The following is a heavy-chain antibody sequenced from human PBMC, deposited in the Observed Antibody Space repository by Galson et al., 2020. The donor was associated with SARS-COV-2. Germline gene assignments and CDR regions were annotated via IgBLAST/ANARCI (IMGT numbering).Heavy chain of an antibody. D-gene: IGHD3-3*01. Sequence: GGSLRLSCSASGFTFNTYTMNWVHQAPGKGLEYVSAISSIGGSTYYADSVKGRFTISRDNSKSTLYLQMSSLRAEDTAMYYCVRGGYDFWSGYPDYWGQGTLVTVSS. J-gene: IGHJ4*02. CDR1: GFTFNTYT. CDR3: VRGGYDFWSGYPDY. V-gene: IGHV3-64D*09. CDR2: ISSIGGST.